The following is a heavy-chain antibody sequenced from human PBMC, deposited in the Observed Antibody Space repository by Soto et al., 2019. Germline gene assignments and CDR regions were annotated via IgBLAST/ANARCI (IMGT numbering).Heavy chain of an antibody. J-gene: IGHJ4*02. CDR2: IHPGDSDT. CDR1: GYNFIYW. D-gene: IGHD6-19*01. Sequence: GESLKISCQGSGYNFIYWIAWVLQMPGRGLEWMGVIHPGDSDTRYSPSFQGQVTISADTSTSTAYLQWSSLKASDTAIYYCARQDGSALFFFDFWGLGTLVTDSS. CDR3: ARQDGSALFFFDF. V-gene: IGHV5-51*01.